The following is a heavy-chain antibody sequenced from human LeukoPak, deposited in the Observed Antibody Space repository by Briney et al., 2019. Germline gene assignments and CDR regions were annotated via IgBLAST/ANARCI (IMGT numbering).Heavy chain of an antibody. J-gene: IGHJ6*02. D-gene: IGHD1-26*01. V-gene: IGHV1-46*01. CDR3: AREYGSGWELLDSYYYGMDV. CDR2: INPSGGST. Sequence: ASVKVSCKASGYTFTSYYMHWVRQAPGQGLEWMGIINPSGGSTSYAQKFQGRVTMTRDTSTSTVYMELSSLRSEDTAVYYCAREYGSGWELLDSYYYGMDVWGQGTTVTVSS. CDR1: GYTFTSYY.